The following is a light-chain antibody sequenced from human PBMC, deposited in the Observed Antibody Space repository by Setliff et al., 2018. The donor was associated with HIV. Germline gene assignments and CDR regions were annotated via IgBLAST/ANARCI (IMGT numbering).Light chain of an antibody. V-gene: IGLV2-23*02. J-gene: IGLJ1*01. CDR2: EVS. CDR1: SSDVGSYNF. CDR3: CSYAGSSSFYV. Sequence: QSALTQPASVSGSPGQSITISCTGTSSDVGSYNFVSWYQQHPGKAPKLMIYEVSKRPSGDSDRFSGSKSGNTASLTISGLQADDEADYYCCSYAGSSSFYVFGSGTKV.